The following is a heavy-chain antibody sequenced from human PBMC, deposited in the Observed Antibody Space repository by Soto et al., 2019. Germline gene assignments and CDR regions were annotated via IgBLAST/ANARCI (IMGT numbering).Heavy chain of an antibody. CDR2: INPNSGGT. D-gene: IGHD6-19*01. CDR3: GRGVGVAAASNLYYFDY. CDR1: GYTFTGYY. V-gene: IGHV1-2*07. Sequence: ASVKVSCKASGYTFTGYYIHWVRQVPGQGLEWMGFINPNSGGTNYAHKFQGRVTMTRDMSVSAAHMELHSLRSDDTAIYFCGRGVGVAAASNLYYFDYWGQGTLVTVSS. J-gene: IGHJ4*02.